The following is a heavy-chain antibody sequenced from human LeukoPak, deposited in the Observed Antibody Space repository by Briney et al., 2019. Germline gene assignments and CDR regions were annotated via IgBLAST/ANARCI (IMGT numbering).Heavy chain of an antibody. CDR3: ARGREQWLVGYYLDY. D-gene: IGHD6-19*01. J-gene: IGHJ4*02. Sequence: SETLSLTCTVSGGSISSSSYYWGWIRQPPGKGLEWIGSIYYSGSTYYNPSLKSRVTISVDTSKNQFSLKLSSVTAADTAVYYCARGREQWLVGYYLDYWGQGTLVTVSS. V-gene: IGHV4-39*01. CDR2: IYYSGST. CDR1: GGSISSSSYY.